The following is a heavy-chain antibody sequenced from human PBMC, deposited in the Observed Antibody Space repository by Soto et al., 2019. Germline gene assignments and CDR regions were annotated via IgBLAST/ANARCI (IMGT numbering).Heavy chain of an antibody. CDR1: GFTFRSYW. J-gene: IGHJ4*02. CDR3: ASGIAVAGSFDY. Sequence: GGSLRLSCAASGFTFRSYWMHWVRQAPGKGLVWVSRLNSDGSSTDYADSVKGRFTISRDNAKNTLYLQLNSLRAEDTAVYYCASGIAVAGSFDYWGQGTLVTVSS. D-gene: IGHD6-19*01. V-gene: IGHV3-74*01. CDR2: LNSDGSST.